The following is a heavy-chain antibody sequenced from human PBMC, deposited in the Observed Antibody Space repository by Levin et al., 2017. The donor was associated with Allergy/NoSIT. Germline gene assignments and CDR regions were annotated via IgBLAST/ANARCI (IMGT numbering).Heavy chain of an antibody. Sequence: WASVKVSCEASGFSFFFYNMNWVRQAPGKGLEWVSSISGDSEYRYYADSVKGRFTISRDNAKDSLYLQMNSLRAEDTAVYYCAYGAGSYGPLFWGQGTLVTVSS. J-gene: IGHJ4*02. V-gene: IGHV3-21*01. CDR2: ISGDSEYR. CDR3: AYGAGSYGPLF. D-gene: IGHD3-10*01. CDR1: GFSFFFYN.